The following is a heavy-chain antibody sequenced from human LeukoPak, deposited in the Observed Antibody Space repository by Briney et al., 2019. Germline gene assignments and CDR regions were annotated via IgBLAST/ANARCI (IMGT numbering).Heavy chain of an antibody. J-gene: IGHJ5*02. V-gene: IGHV3-23*01. CDR3: AKVWGGPMGWFDP. CDR1: GSTFSSYA. Sequence: PGGSLRLSCAVSGSTFSSYAMSWVRQAPGKGLEWVSAISGSGGSTYYADSVKGRFTISRDNSKNTLHLQMNSLRDEDTAVYYCAKVWGGPMGWFDPWGRGTLVTVSS. CDR2: ISGSGGST. D-gene: IGHD3-16*01.